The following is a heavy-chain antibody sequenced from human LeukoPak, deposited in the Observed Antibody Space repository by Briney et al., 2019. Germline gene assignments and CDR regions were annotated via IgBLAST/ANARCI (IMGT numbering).Heavy chain of an antibody. J-gene: IGHJ5*02. V-gene: IGHV4-39*07. D-gene: IGHD4-17*01. Sequence: SETLSLTCTVSGGSISIGNYYWGWIRQPPGKGLEWIGSMSYSGRTYYNPSLKTRVTVSLDTSKNQFSLNLISVTAADTAVYYCARSPQGTATTANWLDPWGQGTLVTVSS. CDR1: GGSISIGNYY. CDR3: ARSPQGTATTANWLDP. CDR2: MSYSGRT.